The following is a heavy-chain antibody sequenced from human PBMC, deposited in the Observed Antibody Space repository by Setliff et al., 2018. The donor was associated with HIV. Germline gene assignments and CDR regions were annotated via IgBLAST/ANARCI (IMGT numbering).Heavy chain of an antibody. CDR1: GYTFDAKY. Sequence: ASVKVSCKTSGYTFDAKYIHWARQAPGQGLEWIGWINPNSGGTNYARKFQGRVTMTRDTSISTADMELNSLGYDETAVYYCATAGGRSWFDPWGPGTLVTVSS. J-gene: IGHJ5*02. V-gene: IGHV1-2*02. CDR3: ATAGGRSWFDP. D-gene: IGHD3-16*01. CDR2: INPNSGGT.